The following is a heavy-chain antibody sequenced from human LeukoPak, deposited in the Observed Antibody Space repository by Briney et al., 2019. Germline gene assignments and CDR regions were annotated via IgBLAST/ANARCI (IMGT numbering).Heavy chain of an antibody. V-gene: IGHV1-8*01. D-gene: IGHD1-26*01. Sequence: ASVKVSCKASGYTFTSYDINWVRQATGQGLEWMGWMNPNSGNTGYAQKFQGRVTMTGNTSISTAYMELSSLRSEDTAVYYCARTPEYSGSYLGAFDYWGQGTLVTVSS. CDR3: ARTPEYSGSYLGAFDY. CDR1: GYTFTSYD. J-gene: IGHJ4*02. CDR2: MNPNSGNT.